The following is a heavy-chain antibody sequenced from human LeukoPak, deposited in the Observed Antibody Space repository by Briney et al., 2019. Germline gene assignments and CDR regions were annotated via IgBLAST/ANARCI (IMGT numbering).Heavy chain of an antibody. D-gene: IGHD6-13*01. CDR3: ARSISSSWYNWFDP. Sequence: RASVKVSCKASGYTFTSYGISWVRQAPGQGLEWMGWISAYNGNTNYAQKLQGRVTMTTDTSTSTAYMGLRSLRSDDTAVYYCARSISSSWYNWFDPWGQGTLVTVSS. CDR2: ISAYNGNT. J-gene: IGHJ5*02. CDR1: GYTFTSYG. V-gene: IGHV1-18*01.